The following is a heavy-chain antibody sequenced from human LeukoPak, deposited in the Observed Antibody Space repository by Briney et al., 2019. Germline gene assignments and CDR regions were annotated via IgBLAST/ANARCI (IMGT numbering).Heavy chain of an antibody. CDR2: IGTYDANT. CDR3: ARDGRGHWDTSRWYLGNWFDP. V-gene: IGHV1-18*01. CDR1: GYTFTSYG. J-gene: IGHJ5*02. D-gene: IGHD6-13*01. Sequence: ASVKVSCKASGYTFTSYGINWVRQAPGQGLEWMGWIGTYDANTEYAQKLRGRVTMTTDTSTSTAYMEVRSLRSDDTAVYYCARDGRGHWDTSRWYLGNWFDPWGQGTLVTVSS.